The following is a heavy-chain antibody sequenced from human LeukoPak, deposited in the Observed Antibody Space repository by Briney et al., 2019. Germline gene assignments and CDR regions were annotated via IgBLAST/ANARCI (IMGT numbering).Heavy chain of an antibody. Sequence: GGSLRLSCAASGFTVNRTYMSWVRQAPGRGLEWVSVIYSGGATYYSDSVKGRFTISRDNSKNTLYLQMNSLRAEDTAVYYCAKDGWYIRGWYPYYFDYWGQGTLVTVSS. V-gene: IGHV3-66*01. CDR1: GFTVNRTY. J-gene: IGHJ4*02. CDR2: IYSGGAT. CDR3: AKDGWYIRGWYPYYFDY. D-gene: IGHD6-19*01.